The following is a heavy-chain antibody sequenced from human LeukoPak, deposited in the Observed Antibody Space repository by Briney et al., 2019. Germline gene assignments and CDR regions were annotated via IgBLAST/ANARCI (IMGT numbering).Heavy chain of an antibody. CDR3: ARDMRGDSSGYEGHAFDI. V-gene: IGHV3-21*01. CDR2: ISSSSSYI. CDR1: VFTFSSYS. Sequence: GGPLRLSCAASVFTFSSYSMNWVRQAPGKGLEWVSSISSSSSYIYYADSVKGRFTISRDNVKNSLYLQMNSLRAEDTAVYYCARDMRGDSSGYEGHAFDIWGQGTMVTVSS. D-gene: IGHD3-22*01. J-gene: IGHJ3*02.